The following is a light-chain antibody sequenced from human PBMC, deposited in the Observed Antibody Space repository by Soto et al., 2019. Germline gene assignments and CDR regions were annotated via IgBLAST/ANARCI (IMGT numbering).Light chain of an antibody. CDR3: QQYGSSLLYT. V-gene: IGKV3-20*01. CDR1: QSVSSSY. J-gene: IGKJ2*01. CDR2: GAS. Sequence: EIVLTQSPGTLSLSPGERATLSCRASQSVSSSYLAWYQQKPGQAPRLLIYGASSRATGIPDRFSGSGSGTDFTLTISRLEPEDFAVYYCQQYGSSLLYTFVQVTKLEIK.